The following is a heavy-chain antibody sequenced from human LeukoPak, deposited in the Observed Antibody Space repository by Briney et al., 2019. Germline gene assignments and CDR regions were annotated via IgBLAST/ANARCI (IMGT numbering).Heavy chain of an antibody. D-gene: IGHD5-18*01. Sequence: SETLSLTCTVSGGSISSYYWSWIRQPPGKGLEWIGYIYYSGSTNYNPSLKSRVTISVDTSKNQFSLKLSSVTAADTAVYYCARLDTAMSDAFDIWGQGTMVTVSS. CDR1: GGSISSYY. J-gene: IGHJ3*02. V-gene: IGHV4-59*08. CDR3: ARLDTAMSDAFDI. CDR2: IYYSGST.